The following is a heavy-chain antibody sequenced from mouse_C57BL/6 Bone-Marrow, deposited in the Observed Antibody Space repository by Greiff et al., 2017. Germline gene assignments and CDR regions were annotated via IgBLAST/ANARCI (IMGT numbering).Heavy chain of an antibody. CDR1: GYTFTSYT. Sequence: VQLQESGAELARPGASVKMSCKASGYTFTSYTMHWVKQRPGQGLEWIGYINPSSGYTKYNQKFKDKATLTADKSSSTAYMQLSSLTTEDSAIYYCARGLLWSAWFAYWGQGTLVTVSA. D-gene: IGHD2-1*01. V-gene: IGHV1-4*01. J-gene: IGHJ3*01. CDR2: INPSSGYT. CDR3: ARGLLWSAWFAY.